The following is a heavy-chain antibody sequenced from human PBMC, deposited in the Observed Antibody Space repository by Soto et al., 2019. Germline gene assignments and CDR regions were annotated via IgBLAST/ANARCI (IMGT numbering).Heavy chain of an antibody. Sequence: PGGSLRLSCAASGFTFSSYAMSWVRQAPGKGLEWVSAISGSGGSTYYADSVKGRFTISRDNSKNTLYLQMNSLRAEDTAVYYCASYSSGWYDGSFDYWGQGTLVTVSS. J-gene: IGHJ4*02. D-gene: IGHD6-19*01. CDR3: ASYSSGWYDGSFDY. V-gene: IGHV3-23*01. CDR2: ISGSGGST. CDR1: GFTFSSYA.